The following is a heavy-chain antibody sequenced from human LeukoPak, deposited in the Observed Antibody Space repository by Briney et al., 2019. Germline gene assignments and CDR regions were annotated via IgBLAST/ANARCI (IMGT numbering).Heavy chain of an antibody. Sequence: SETLSLTCTVSGGSISSYYWSWIRQPAGKGLEWIGRIYTSGSTNYNPSLKSRVTISVDTSKNQFSLKLSSVTAADTAVYYCARSRAASIVGATFFDYWGQGTLVTVSS. CDR2: IYTSGST. V-gene: IGHV4-4*07. D-gene: IGHD1-26*01. CDR1: GGSISSYY. CDR3: ARSRAASIVGATFFDY. J-gene: IGHJ4*02.